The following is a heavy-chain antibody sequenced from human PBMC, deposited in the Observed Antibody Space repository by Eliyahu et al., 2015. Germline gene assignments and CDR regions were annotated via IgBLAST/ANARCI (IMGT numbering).Heavy chain of an antibody. D-gene: IGHD2-2*01. CDR2: VNHSGST. Sequence: QVQLQQWGAGLLKPSETLSLTCAVYGGSFSGYYXXWXRQPPGKGLEWIGEVNHSGSTNYNPSLKSRVTISVDTSKNQFSLKLSSVTAADTAVYYCARGTRYCSSTSCYASYYYYYYMDVWGKGTTVTVSS. J-gene: IGHJ6*03. CDR3: ARGTRYCSSTSCYASYYYYYYMDV. V-gene: IGHV4-34*01. CDR1: GGSFSGYY.